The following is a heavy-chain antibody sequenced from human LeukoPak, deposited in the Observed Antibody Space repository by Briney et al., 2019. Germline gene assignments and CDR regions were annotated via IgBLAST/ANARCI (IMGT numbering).Heavy chain of an antibody. Sequence: ASVKVSCKASGYTFTSYGISWVRQAPGQGLEWMGGIIPIFGTANYAQKFQGRVTITADESTSTAYMELSSLRSEDTAVYYCAREARYCSSTSCYKDYWGQGTLVTVSS. CDR2: IIPIFGTA. V-gene: IGHV1-69*13. J-gene: IGHJ4*02. CDR1: GYTFTSYG. D-gene: IGHD2-2*02. CDR3: AREARYCSSTSCYKDY.